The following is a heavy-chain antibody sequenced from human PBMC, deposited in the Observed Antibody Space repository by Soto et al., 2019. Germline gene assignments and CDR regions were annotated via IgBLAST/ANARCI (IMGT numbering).Heavy chain of an antibody. V-gene: IGHV4-59*01. J-gene: IGHJ5*01. Sequence: ETLSLTCTVSGGSFSSFYWSWIRQPPGKGLEWIGYVYYSGTTNYNPSLKGRVSISVDTSKNQFSLKLTSVTAADTAVYYCATYDSGGKFDFWGLGTLVTVSS. CDR3: ATYDSGGKFDF. D-gene: IGHD3-22*01. CDR2: VYYSGTT. CDR1: GGSFSSFY.